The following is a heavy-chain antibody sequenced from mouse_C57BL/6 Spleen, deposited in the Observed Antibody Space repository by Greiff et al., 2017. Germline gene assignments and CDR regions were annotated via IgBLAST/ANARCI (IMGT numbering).Heavy chain of an antibody. D-gene: IGHD5-1*01. Sequence: EVKVVESEGGLVQPGSSMKLSCTASGFTFSDYYMAWVRQVPEKGLEWVANINYDGSSTYYLDSLKSRFIISRDNAKNILYLQMSSLKSEDTATYYCARDGGSNYAMDYWGQGTSVTVSS. CDR2: INYDGSST. CDR3: ARDGGSNYAMDY. J-gene: IGHJ4*01. CDR1: GFTFSDYY. V-gene: IGHV5-16*01.